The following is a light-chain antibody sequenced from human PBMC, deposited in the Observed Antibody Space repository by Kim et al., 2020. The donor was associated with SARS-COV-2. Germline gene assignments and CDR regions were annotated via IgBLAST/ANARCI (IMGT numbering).Light chain of an antibody. CDR3: SSLTTSSTNV. CDR2: DVS. V-gene: IGLV2-14*04. Sequence: GQSVTVSCTATGWSVGYYSSVCWYQQKTGKAPDLTLSDVSEQASGVSCRFSGSQSGYMASLTISGLRAGDEADYYCSSLTTSSTNVFGLGTRVTVL. J-gene: IGLJ1*01. CDR1: GWSVGYYSS.